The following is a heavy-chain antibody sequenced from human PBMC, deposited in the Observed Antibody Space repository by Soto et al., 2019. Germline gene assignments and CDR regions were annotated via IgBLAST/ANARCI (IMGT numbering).Heavy chain of an antibody. D-gene: IGHD3-3*01. CDR3: AMEHDFWSGYSFDF. CDR2: INCGNGNT. J-gene: IGHJ4*02. Sequence: ASVKVSCKASGYTFTSYAIQWVRQAPGQRLEWMGWINCGNGNTKYSEKVQCRVTITSDTFASIAYMELSSLTSEDTAVYYCAMEHDFWSGYSFDFWGQGTVVTVSS. V-gene: IGHV1-3*01. CDR1: GYTFTSYA.